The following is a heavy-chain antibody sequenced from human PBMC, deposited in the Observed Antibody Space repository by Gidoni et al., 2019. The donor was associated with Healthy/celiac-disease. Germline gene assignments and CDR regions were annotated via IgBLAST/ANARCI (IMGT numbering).Heavy chain of an antibody. CDR1: GFTFDDYA. D-gene: IGHD3-22*01. Sequence: EVQLVESGGGLVQPGRSLRLSFAASGFTFDDYAMHWVRQAPGKGLEWVSGISWNSGSIGYADSVKGRFTISRDNAKNSLYLQMNSLRAEDTALYYCAKESYYDSSGYFDYWGQGTLVTVSS. V-gene: IGHV3-9*01. CDR3: AKESYYDSSGYFDY. CDR2: ISWNSGSI. J-gene: IGHJ4*02.